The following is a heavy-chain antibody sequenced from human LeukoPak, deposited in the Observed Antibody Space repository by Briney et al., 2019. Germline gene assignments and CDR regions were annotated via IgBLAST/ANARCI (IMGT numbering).Heavy chain of an antibody. V-gene: IGHV1-46*01. CDR3: ARGLGGYCSDSICYNGGAFDI. Sequence: GASVKVSCKASGYSFTTYYIHWVRQAPGQGLEWIGIFNPSVGDTDYAQKFQGRVTMTRDMSTSTVYMDLSSLRSEDTAVYYCARGLGGYCSDSICYNGGAFDIWGQGTMVTVSS. J-gene: IGHJ3*02. CDR2: FNPSVGDT. CDR1: GYSFTTYY. D-gene: IGHD2-2*02.